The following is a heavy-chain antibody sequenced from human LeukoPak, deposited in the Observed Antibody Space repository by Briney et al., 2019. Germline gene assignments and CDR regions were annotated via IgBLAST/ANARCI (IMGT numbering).Heavy chain of an antibody. CDR1: GGSISSYY. V-gene: IGHV4-59*01. D-gene: IGHD4-17*01. CDR3: ARVGGDYTYYCFDY. Sequence: SETLSLTCTVSGGSISSYYWSRIRQPPGKGLEWIGYVYYSGSTNYNPSLKSRVTISVDTSKNQFSLKLSSVTAADTAVYYCARVGGDYTYYCFDYWGQGTLVTVSS. CDR2: VYYSGST. J-gene: IGHJ4*02.